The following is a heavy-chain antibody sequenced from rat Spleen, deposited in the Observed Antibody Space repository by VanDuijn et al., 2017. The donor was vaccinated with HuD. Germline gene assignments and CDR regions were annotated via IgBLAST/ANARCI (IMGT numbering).Heavy chain of an antibody. Sequence: EVQLVESGGGLVQPGGSLKLSCVASGITFTNYWMTWIRQAPGKGLEWIASITNTGDSTYYLDSVKGRFTISRNNAKTTLYLQMDSLRSEDTATYYCTTGNWFDYWGQGVMVTVSS. D-gene: IGHD5-1*01. CDR2: ITNTGDST. V-gene: IGHV5-31*01. CDR1: GITFTNYW. J-gene: IGHJ2*01. CDR3: TTGNWFDY.